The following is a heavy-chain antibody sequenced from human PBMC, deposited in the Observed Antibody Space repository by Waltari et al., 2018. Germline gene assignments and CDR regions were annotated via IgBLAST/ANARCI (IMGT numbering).Heavy chain of an antibody. D-gene: IGHD6-13*01. CDR1: GYTLTELS. J-gene: IGHJ4*02. V-gene: IGHV1-24*01. CDR3: ATDLRYSSSWYWFLFHY. Sequence: QVQLVQSGAEVKKPGASVKVSCKVSGYTLTELSMHWVRQAPGKGLGWMGGFDPEDGETIYAQKFQGRVTMTEDTATDTAYRELSSLRSEDTAVYYCATDLRYSSSWYWFLFHYWGQGTLVTVSS. CDR2: FDPEDGET.